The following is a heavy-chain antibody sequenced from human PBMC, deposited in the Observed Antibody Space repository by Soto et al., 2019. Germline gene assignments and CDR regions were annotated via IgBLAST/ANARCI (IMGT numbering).Heavy chain of an antibody. CDR3: AKGLRAGGNYGFYSDF. D-gene: IGHD1-7*01. V-gene: IGHV3-23*01. J-gene: IGHJ4*02. CDR2: SSATGAGT. CDR1: GFTFSSYG. Sequence: EVQLLESGGGLVQPGGSLRLSCAASGFTFSSYGMTWVRQAPGKGLEWVSFSSATGAGTYYADSVKGRFTISRDNSKNPLYLELTSLRADDTAVYYCAKGLRAGGNYGFYSDFWGQGALVIVSS.